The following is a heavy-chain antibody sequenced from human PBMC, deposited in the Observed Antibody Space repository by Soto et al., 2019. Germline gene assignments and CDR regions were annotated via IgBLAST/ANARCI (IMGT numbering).Heavy chain of an antibody. J-gene: IGHJ4*02. CDR1: GGTFSSYA. D-gene: IGHD3-10*01. CDR3: AREPHGSGSTDHRYFDY. CDR2: IIPIFGTA. V-gene: IGHV1-69*13. Sequence: ASVKVSCKASGGTFSSYAISGVRQAPGQGLEWMGGIIPIFGTANYAQKFQGRVTITADESTSTAYMELSSLRSEDTAVYYCAREPHGSGSTDHRYFDYLGQGTLVAVSS.